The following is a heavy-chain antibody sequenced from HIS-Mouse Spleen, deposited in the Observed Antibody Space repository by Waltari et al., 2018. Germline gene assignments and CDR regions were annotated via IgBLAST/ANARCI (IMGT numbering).Heavy chain of an antibody. J-gene: IGHJ6*02. CDR3: ARTTSSSPEVYYYYYGMDV. V-gene: IGHV3-30*04. Sequence: QVQLVESGGGVVQPGRSLRLSCAASGFTFSSYAMHWVRQAPGKALEWVAVISYDGSNKYYADSVKGRFTISRDNSKNTLYLQMNSLRAEDTAVYYCARTTSSSPEVYYYYYGMDVWGQGTTVTVSS. D-gene: IGHD6-6*01. CDR2: ISYDGSNK. CDR1: GFTFSSYA.